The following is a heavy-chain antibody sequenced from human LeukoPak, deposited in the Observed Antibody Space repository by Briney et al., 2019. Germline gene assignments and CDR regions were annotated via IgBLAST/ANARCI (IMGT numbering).Heavy chain of an antibody. Sequence: SGTLSLTCAVSDASISSSNWWSWVRQPPGKGLEWIGEIYHSGSTNYNPSLKSRVTISVDKSKNQFSLKLSSVTAADTAVYYCASGRITMVRGVIITGWFDPWGQGTLVTVSS. CDR3: ASGRITMVRGVIITGWFDP. D-gene: IGHD3-10*01. CDR1: DASISSSNW. V-gene: IGHV4-4*02. CDR2: IYHSGST. J-gene: IGHJ5*02.